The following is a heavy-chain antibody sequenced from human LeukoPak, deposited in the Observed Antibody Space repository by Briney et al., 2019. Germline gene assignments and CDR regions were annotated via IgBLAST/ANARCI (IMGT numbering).Heavy chain of an antibody. J-gene: IGHJ3*02. D-gene: IGHD6-6*01. Sequence: PSQTLSLTCTVSGGSISSGDYYWSWLRQPAGKGLEWIGRIYTSGSTNYNPSLKSRVTISVDTSKNQFSLKLSSVTAADTAVYYCARARIAARVDAFDIWGQGTMVTVSS. V-gene: IGHV4-61*02. CDR3: ARARIAARVDAFDI. CDR1: GGSISSGDYY. CDR2: IYTSGST.